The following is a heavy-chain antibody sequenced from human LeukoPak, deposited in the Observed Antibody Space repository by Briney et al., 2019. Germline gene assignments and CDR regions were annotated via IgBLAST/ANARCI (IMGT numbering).Heavy chain of an antibody. J-gene: IGHJ6*02. Sequence: GGSLTLSCSASGFSFNSYAMSWVRQPPGKGLPGVSSITVNDSSKYFEHAVKERFTISRENSLKPVYLQVNSRRAEGPAGYFFAKAVRDYDAFTGYYYYYAKDVWGQGTTVTVSS. D-gene: IGHD3-9*01. CDR1: GFSFNSYA. CDR3: AKAVRDYDAFTGYYYYYAKDV. V-gene: IGHV3-23*01. CDR2: ITVNDSSK.